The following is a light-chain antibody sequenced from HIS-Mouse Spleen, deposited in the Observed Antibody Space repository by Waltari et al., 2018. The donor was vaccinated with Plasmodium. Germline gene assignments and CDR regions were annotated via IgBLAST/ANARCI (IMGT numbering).Light chain of an antibody. CDR3: QQLNSYLFT. Sequence: DIQLTQSPSFLSASVGDRVTITCRASQGISSYLAWYQQKPGKAPKLLIYAASTLQSGVPSRFIGSGSVTEFTLTISSLQPEDFATYYCQQLNSYLFTFGPGTKVDIK. CDR2: AAS. J-gene: IGKJ3*01. V-gene: IGKV1-9*01. CDR1: QGISSY.